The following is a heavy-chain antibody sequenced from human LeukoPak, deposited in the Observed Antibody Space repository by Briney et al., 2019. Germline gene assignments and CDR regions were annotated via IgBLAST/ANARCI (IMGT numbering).Heavy chain of an antibody. J-gene: IGHJ5*02. V-gene: IGHV3-74*01. CDR3: ASYYYYDSSARWFDP. D-gene: IGHD3-22*01. Sequence: GGSLRLSCAASGFTFSSYWMHWVRQVPGKGLVWVSRINSDGSSTSYADSVKGRFTISRDNAKNTLYLQMNSLRAEDTAVYYCASYYYYDSSARWFDPWGQGTLVTVSS. CDR2: INSDGSST. CDR1: GFTFSSYW.